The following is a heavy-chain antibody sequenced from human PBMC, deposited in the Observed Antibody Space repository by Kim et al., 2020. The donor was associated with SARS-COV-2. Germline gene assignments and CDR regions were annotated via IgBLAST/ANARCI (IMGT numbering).Heavy chain of an antibody. V-gene: IGHV3-7*01. J-gene: IGHJ4*02. Sequence: SDKNYVDSWRGQFTISRDNAKNSVYLQMNSLRAEDTAVYYCARGSGPGDSWGQGTLVTVSS. CDR2: SDK. CDR3: ARGSGPGDS. D-gene: IGHD6-19*01.